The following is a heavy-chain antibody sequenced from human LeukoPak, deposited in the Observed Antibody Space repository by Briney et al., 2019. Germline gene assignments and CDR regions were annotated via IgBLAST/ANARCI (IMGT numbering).Heavy chain of an antibody. V-gene: IGHV4-59*08. CDR2: IYYSGST. CDR3: ARHVYCSGGSCSSIDY. J-gene: IGHJ4*02. CDR1: GGSISSYY. D-gene: IGHD2-15*01. Sequence: SETLSLTCTVSGGSISSYYWSWIRQPPGKGLEWIGYIYYSGSTNYNPSLKSRVTISVDTSKNQFSLKLSSVTAADTAVYYCARHVYCSGGSCSSIDYWGQGTLVTVSS.